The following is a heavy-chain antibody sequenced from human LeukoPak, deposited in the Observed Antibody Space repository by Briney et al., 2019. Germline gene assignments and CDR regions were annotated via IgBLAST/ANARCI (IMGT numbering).Heavy chain of an antibody. CDR2: INPNSGGT. Sequence: ASVKVSCKASGYTFTGYYMHWVRQAPGQGLEWMGWINPNSGGTNYAPKFQGRVTMTRDTSISTAYMELSRLRSDDTAVYYCARDRKTGYSSGWYNYWGQGTLVTVSS. CDR3: ARDRKTGYSSGWYNY. CDR1: GYTFTGYY. J-gene: IGHJ4*02. V-gene: IGHV1-2*02. D-gene: IGHD6-19*01.